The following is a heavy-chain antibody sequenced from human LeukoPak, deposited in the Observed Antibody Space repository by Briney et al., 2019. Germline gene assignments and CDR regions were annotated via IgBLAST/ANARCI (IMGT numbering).Heavy chain of an antibody. D-gene: IGHD1-26*01. CDR2: IYYSGST. Sequence: SETLSLTCTVSGGSISSYYWSWIRQPPGKGLEWIGYIYYSGSTNYNPSLKSRVTISVDTSKNQISLKLSSVTAADTAVYYCAREAGSGRYGRGTNAFDIWGQGTMVTVSS. J-gene: IGHJ3*02. CDR1: GGSISSYY. CDR3: AREAGSGRYGRGTNAFDI. V-gene: IGHV4-59*01.